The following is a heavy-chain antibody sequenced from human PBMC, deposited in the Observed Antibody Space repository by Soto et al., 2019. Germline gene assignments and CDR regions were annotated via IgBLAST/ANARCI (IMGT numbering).Heavy chain of an antibody. CDR2: IDPSDSYT. CDR3: ARLDYGGTEDWFDY. J-gene: IGHJ4*02. D-gene: IGHD4-17*01. CDR1: GYNFTSYW. V-gene: IGHV5-10-1*01. Sequence: PGESLKVSCKASGYNFTSYWISWVRQMPGKGLEWMGRIDPSDSYTNYSPSFQGHVTISADKSISTAYLQWSSLKASDTAMYYCARLDYGGTEDWFDYWGQGTLVTVSS.